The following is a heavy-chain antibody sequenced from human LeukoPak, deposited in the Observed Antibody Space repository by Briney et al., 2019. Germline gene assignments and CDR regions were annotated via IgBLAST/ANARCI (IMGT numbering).Heavy chain of an antibody. Sequence: SETLSLTCAVYGGSFSGYYWSWIRQPPGKGLEWIGEINHSGSTNYNPSLKSRVTISVDTSKNQFSLKLSSVTAADTAAYYCARSLSIAARPPAHDRQEIMRGQGTLVTVSS. V-gene: IGHV4-34*01. J-gene: IGHJ4*02. CDR3: ARSLSIAARPPAHDRQEIM. CDR2: INHSGST. CDR1: GGSFSGYY. D-gene: IGHD6-6*01.